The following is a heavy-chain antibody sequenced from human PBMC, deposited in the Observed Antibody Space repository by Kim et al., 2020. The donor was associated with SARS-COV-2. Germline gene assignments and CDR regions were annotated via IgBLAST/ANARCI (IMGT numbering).Heavy chain of an antibody. V-gene: IGHV3-30*18. CDR1: GFTFSSYG. D-gene: IGHD5-18*01. J-gene: IGHJ6*02. CDR3: AKDRGYSYGPKGVPYYYYGMDV. CDR2: ISYDGSNK. Sequence: GGSLRLSCAASGFTFSSYGMHWVRQAPGKGLEWVAVISYDGSNKYYADSVKGRFTISRDNSKNTLYLQMNSLRAEDTAVYYCAKDRGYSYGPKGVPYYYYGMDVWGQGTTVTVSS.